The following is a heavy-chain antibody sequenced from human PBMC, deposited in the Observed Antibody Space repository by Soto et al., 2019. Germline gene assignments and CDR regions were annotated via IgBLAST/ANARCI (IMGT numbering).Heavy chain of an antibody. D-gene: IGHD5-18*01. CDR2: IKSKTDGGTT. J-gene: IGHJ6*02. CDR1: GFTISNAW. V-gene: IGHV3-15*01. CDR3: TTVGYSYGYDYYYYGMDV. Sequence: PGGSLRLSCAASGFTISNAWMSWVRQAPGKGLEWVGRIKSKTDGGTTDYAAPVKGRFTISRDDSKNTLYLQMNSLKTEDTAVYYCTTVGYSYGYDYYYYGMDVWGQGTTVTVSS.